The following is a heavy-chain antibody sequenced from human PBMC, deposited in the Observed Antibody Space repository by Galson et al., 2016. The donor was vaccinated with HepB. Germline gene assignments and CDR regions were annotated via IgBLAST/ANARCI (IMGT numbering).Heavy chain of an antibody. CDR2: IYYSVNT. CDR3: ASSHPRLDILTGSPSLVFDI. D-gene: IGHD3-9*01. V-gene: IGHV4-31*03. Sequence: TLSLTCTVSGGSITKDNYFWSWIRQHPGKGVEWIGYIYYSVNTYYNPSLKSRVAISINKSENQFSLNLRSVTAADTAVYFCASSHPRLDILTGSPSLVFDIWGQGTKVTVSS. CDR1: GGSITKDNYF. J-gene: IGHJ3*02.